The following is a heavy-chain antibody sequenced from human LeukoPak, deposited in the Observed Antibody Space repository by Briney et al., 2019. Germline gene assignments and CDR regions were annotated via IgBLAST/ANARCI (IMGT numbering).Heavy chain of an antibody. CDR1: GGSISSSSYY. Sequence: SETLSLTCTVSGGSISSSSYYWGWIRQPPGKGLEWIGSIYYSGSTYYNPSLKSRVAISVDTSKNQFSLKLSSVTAADTAVYYCASYYYDPPGPFDFWGQGTLVIVSS. CDR3: ASYYYDPPGPFDF. CDR2: IYYSGST. D-gene: IGHD3-22*01. J-gene: IGHJ4*02. V-gene: IGHV4-39*07.